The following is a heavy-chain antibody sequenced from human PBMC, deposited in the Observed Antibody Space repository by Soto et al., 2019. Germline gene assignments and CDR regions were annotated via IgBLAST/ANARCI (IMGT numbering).Heavy chain of an antibody. CDR3: ARLTIAVAGTT. J-gene: IGHJ5*02. Sequence: VSEQVAYMGSGCSFSDYYMHWLRQAAEQGLKWLEWIKANSGSTTSTQKFQGRVTMTRETYISTAYMELNRLSSDDTAIYFYARLTIAVAGTTWGQGTPVTVS. CDR1: GCSFSDYY. V-gene: IGHV1-2*02. CDR2: IKANSGST. D-gene: IGHD6-19*01.